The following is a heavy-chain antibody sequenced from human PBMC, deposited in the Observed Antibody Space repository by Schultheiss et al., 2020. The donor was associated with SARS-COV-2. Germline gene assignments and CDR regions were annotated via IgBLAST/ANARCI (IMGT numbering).Heavy chain of an antibody. D-gene: IGHD4-17*01. Sequence: GESLKISCAASGFTFSSYGMHWVRQAPGKGLEWVAVISYDGSNKYYADSVKGRFTISRDNSKNTLYLQMNSLRAEDTALYYCAKDSTWTTVNLGVLDVWGQGTTVTVSS. V-gene: IGHV3-30*18. J-gene: IGHJ6*02. CDR1: GFTFSSYG. CDR2: ISYDGSNK. CDR3: AKDSTWTTVNLGVLDV.